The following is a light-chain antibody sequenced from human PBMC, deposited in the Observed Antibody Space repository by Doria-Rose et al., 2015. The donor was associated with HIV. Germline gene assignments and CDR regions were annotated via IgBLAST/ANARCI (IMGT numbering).Light chain of an antibody. CDR3: HQYGTSWT. Sequence: EIVMTQSPGTLSLSPGERATLSCRASQCFSSTYLAWYQQKPGQAPSLLIYDGSTRATGIPDRFSASGSGTDFTPTINRLEPEDFALYYCHQYGTSWTFGQGTKVEI. J-gene: IGKJ1*01. CDR2: DGS. CDR1: QCFSSTY. V-gene: IGKV3-20*01.